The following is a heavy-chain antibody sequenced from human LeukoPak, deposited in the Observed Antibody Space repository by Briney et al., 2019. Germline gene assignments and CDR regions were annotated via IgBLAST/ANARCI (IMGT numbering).Heavy chain of an antibody. Sequence: GGSLRLSCAASGFTFSSYEMTWVRQAPGKGLEWVSYISSSGSTTHYADSVKGRFTFSRDNAKNSLYLQMNSLRAEDTAVYYCARAGFGELPIDYWGQGTLVTVSS. CDR2: ISSSGSTT. CDR1: GFTFSSYE. D-gene: IGHD3-10*01. J-gene: IGHJ4*02. V-gene: IGHV3-48*03. CDR3: ARAGFGELPIDY.